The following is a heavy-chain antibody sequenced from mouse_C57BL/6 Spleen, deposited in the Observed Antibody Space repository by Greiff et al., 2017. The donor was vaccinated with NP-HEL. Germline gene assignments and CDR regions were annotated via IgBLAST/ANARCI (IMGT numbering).Heavy chain of an antibody. J-gene: IGHJ3*01. Sequence: QVQLKESGAELVRPGASVTLSCKASGYTFTDYEMHWVKQTPVHGLEWIGAIDPETGGTAYNQKFKGKAILTADKSSSTAYMELRSLTSEDSAVYYCTRWVSNYGWFAYWGQGTLVTVSA. D-gene: IGHD2-5*01. CDR1: GYTFTDYE. V-gene: IGHV1-15*01. CDR2: IDPETGGT. CDR3: TRWVSNYGWFAY.